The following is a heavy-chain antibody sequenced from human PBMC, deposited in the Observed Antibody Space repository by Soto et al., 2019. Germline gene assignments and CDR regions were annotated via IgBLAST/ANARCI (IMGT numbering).Heavy chain of an antibody. CDR3: AKLKAQAGQQLGLPPLYYYGMDV. J-gene: IGHJ6*02. D-gene: IGHD6-13*01. Sequence: EVQLLESGGGLVQPGGSLRLSCAASGFTFSSYAMSWVRQAPGKGLEWVSAISGSGGSTYYADSVKGRFTISRDNSKNTLYLQMNSLRAEDTAVYYCAKLKAQAGQQLGLPPLYYYGMDVWGQGTTVTVSS. CDR2: ISGSGGST. CDR1: GFTFSSYA. V-gene: IGHV3-23*01.